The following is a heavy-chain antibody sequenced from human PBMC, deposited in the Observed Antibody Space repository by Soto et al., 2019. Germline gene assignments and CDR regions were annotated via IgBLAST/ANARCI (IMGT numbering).Heavy chain of an antibody. V-gene: IGHV3-23*01. J-gene: IGHJ4*02. CDR3: AKVERAVAGIID. D-gene: IGHD6-19*01. CDR2: ISVSVGST. Sequence: EVQLLESGGGLVQPGGSLRLSCAASGFTFSSYAMSWVRQAPGKGLDWVSAISVSVGSTYYADSVKGRFTISRDNSKTTLYRQMNSLRAEATAVYYCAKVERAVAGIIDWGQGTLVTVSS. CDR1: GFTFSSYA.